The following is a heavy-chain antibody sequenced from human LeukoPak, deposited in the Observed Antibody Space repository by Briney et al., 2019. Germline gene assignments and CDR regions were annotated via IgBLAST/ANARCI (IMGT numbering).Heavy chain of an antibody. J-gene: IGHJ6*03. CDR1: GYTFTSYD. CDR2: MNPNSGNT. Sequence: ASVKVSCKASGYTFTSYDINWVRQATGQGLEWMGWMNPNSGNTGYAQKFQGRVTITRNTSISTAYMELRSLRSEDTAVYYCARGTRRSSWPYYYYYYYMDVWGKGTTVTVSS. CDR3: ARGTRRSSWPYYYYYYYMDV. V-gene: IGHV1-8*03. D-gene: IGHD6-13*01.